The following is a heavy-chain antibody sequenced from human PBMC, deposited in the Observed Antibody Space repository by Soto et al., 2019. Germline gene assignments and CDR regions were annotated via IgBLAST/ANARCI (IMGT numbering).Heavy chain of an antibody. V-gene: IGHV1-46*01. CDR3: AREVIVVVVAATTSFDY. Sequence: ASVKVSCKASGYTFTSYYMHWVRQAPGQGLEWMGIINPSGGSTSYAQKFQGRVTMTRDTSTSTVYMELSSQRSEDTAVYYCAREVIVVVVAATTSFDYWGQGTLVTVSS. J-gene: IGHJ4*02. CDR2: INPSGGST. CDR1: GYTFTSYY. D-gene: IGHD2-15*01.